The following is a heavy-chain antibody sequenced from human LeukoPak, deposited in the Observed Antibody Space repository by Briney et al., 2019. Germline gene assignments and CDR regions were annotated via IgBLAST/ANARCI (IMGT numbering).Heavy chain of an antibody. CDR2: IRYDGSNK. D-gene: IGHD6-19*01. J-gene: IGHJ4*02. V-gene: IGHV3-30*02. Sequence: GGSLRLSCAASGFTFSSYGMHWVRQAPGEGLEWVAFIRYDGSNKYYADSVKGRFTISRDNSKNTLYLQMNSLRAEDTAVYYCAKDHQQWLVRGHFDYWGQGTLVTVSS. CDR1: GFTFSSYG. CDR3: AKDHQQWLVRGHFDY.